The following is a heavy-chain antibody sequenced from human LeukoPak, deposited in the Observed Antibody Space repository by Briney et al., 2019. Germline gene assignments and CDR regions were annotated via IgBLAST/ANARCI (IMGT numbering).Heavy chain of an antibody. CDR1: GGSISSYY. D-gene: IGHD1-1*01. J-gene: IGHJ4*02. CDR3: ARLRGVRIDY. CDR2: IYYSGST. Sequence: SETLSLTCTVSGGSISSYYWSWIRQPPGKGLEWIGYIYYSGSTNYNPSLKSRVTISVGTSKNQFSLKLSSVTAADTAVYYCARLRGVRIDYWGQGTLVTVSS. V-gene: IGHV4-59*08.